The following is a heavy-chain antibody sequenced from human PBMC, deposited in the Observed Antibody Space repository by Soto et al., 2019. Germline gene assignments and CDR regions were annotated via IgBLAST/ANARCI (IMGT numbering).Heavy chain of an antibody. Sequence: PGGSLRLSCAASGFTFSSYAMSWVRQAPGKGLEWVSAISGSGGSTYYADSVKGRFTISRDNSKNTLYLQMNSLRAEDTAVYYCAKVGVGATYRTRPSWFDPWGQGTLVTVSS. V-gene: IGHV3-23*01. CDR2: ISGSGGST. CDR3: AKVGVGATYRTRPSWFDP. D-gene: IGHD1-26*01. CDR1: GFTFSSYA. J-gene: IGHJ5*02.